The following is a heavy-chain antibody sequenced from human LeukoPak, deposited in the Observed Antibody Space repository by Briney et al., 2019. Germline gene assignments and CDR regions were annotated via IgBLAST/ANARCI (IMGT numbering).Heavy chain of an antibody. Sequence: GGSLRLSCAASGFTFSGSAMHWVRQASGKGLEWVGRIRSKANSYATAYAASVKGRFTISRDDSKSIAYLQLNSLRTEDTAVYYCTVQVVPSDNWFDPWGQGTLVTVSS. CDR2: IRSKANSYAT. CDR1: GFTFSGSA. CDR3: TVQVVPSDNWFDP. V-gene: IGHV3-73*01. D-gene: IGHD2-15*01. J-gene: IGHJ5*02.